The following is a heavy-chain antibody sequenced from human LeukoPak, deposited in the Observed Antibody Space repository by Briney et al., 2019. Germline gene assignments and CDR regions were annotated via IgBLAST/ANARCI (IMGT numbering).Heavy chain of an antibody. V-gene: IGHV4-39*07. Sequence: SETLSLTCTVSGDSISSSSYYWGWIRQPPGKGLEWLGTIYYSGTTYYNPSLKSRVTISVDTSKNQFSLRLSSVTAADTAVYYCARPTDLEWYYYDSSGYYSGAFDIWGQETMVTVSS. D-gene: IGHD3-22*01. CDR2: IYYSGTT. CDR1: GDSISSSSYY. CDR3: ARPTDLEWYYYDSSGYYSGAFDI. J-gene: IGHJ3*02.